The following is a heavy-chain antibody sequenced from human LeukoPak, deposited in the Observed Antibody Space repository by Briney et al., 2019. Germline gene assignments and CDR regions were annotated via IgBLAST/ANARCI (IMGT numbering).Heavy chain of an antibody. Sequence: SETLSLTCAVYGRSFSGYYWTWIRQTPGKGLEWIGEINHSGITDYNPSLRSRVTISEDTSKNQFSLKLSSVTAADTAVYYCAREGGSYYGYIDYWGQGTLVTVSS. CDR2: INHSGIT. J-gene: IGHJ4*02. CDR1: GRSFSGYY. D-gene: IGHD1-26*01. CDR3: AREGGSYYGYIDY. V-gene: IGHV4-34*01.